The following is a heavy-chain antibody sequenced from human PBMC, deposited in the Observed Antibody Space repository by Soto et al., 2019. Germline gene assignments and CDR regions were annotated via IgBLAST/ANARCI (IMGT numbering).Heavy chain of an antibody. D-gene: IGHD4-4*01. J-gene: IGHJ4*02. Sequence: GGSLILSCASSGFTVSSNYMSLVRQAPGKGLEWVSVIYSGGSTYYADSVKGRFTISRDNSKNTLYLQMNSLRAEDTAVYYCARPNDYSNSALDYWGQGTLVTVSS. CDR3: ARPNDYSNSALDY. CDR1: GFTVSSNY. CDR2: IYSGGST. V-gene: IGHV3-66*04.